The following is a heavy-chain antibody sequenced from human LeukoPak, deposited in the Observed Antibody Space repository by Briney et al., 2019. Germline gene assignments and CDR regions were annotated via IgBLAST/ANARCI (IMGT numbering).Heavy chain of an antibody. Sequence: GGSLRLSCAASGFTFSSYWMHWVRQAPGKGLVWVSLINNDGSTNYADSVKGRFTISRDNAKSTLFLQMKSLRPEDTAVYFCVMGRAYNYWGRGAMVTVSS. V-gene: IGHV3-74*01. CDR3: VMGRAYNY. J-gene: IGHJ4*03. CDR1: GFTFSSYW. D-gene: IGHD5-18*01. CDR2: INNDGST.